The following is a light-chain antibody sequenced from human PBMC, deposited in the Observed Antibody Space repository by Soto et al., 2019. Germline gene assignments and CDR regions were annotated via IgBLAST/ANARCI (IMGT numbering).Light chain of an antibody. Sequence: IQMTQSPASLSSSLGGRVTITCRASQGISNELGWYQQRPGKAPKVLIYGASNLQSGVPSRFSGSASGTDFTLTISSLQPEDFATYYCLQDYTYPWTFGQGT. V-gene: IGKV1-6*01. CDR3: LQDYTYPWT. J-gene: IGKJ1*01. CDR2: GAS. CDR1: QGISNE.